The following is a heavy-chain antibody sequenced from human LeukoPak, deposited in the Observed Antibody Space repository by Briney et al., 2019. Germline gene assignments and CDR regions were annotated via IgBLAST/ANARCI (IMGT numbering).Heavy chain of an antibody. J-gene: IGHJ4*02. D-gene: IGHD3-3*01. CDR1: GYTFTSYG. CDR3: ARDPSGWSTIFGVVDSDY. CDR2: ISAYNGNT. V-gene: IGHV1-18*01. Sequence: ASVKVSCKASGYTFTSYGISWVRQAPGQGLEWMGWISAYNGNTNYAQKFQGRVTMTRDTSISTAYMELSRLRSDDTAVYYCARDPSGWSTIFGVVDSDYWGQGTLVTVSS.